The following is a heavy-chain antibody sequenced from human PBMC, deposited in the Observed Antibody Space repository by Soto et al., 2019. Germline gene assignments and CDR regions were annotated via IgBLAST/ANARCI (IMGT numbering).Heavy chain of an antibody. J-gene: IGHJ5*02. D-gene: IGHD2-15*01. CDR1: GGSVSSGNYY. CDR2: IYYTGST. V-gene: IGHV4-61*01. Sequence: PSETLSLTCSVLGGSVSSGNYYWSWIRQPPGKGLEWIGFIYYTGSTSYNPSLKSRVTISMDTSKNQFSLKLTSVTAADTAVYYCASALYCSGGSCSFDPWGQGTLVTVSS. CDR3: ASALYCSGGSCSFDP.